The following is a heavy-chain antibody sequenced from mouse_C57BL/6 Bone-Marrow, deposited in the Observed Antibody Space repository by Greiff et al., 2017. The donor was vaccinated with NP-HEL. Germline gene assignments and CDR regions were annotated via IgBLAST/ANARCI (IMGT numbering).Heavy chain of an antibody. CDR2: ISNGGGST. D-gene: IGHD1-1*01. V-gene: IGHV5-12*01. J-gene: IGHJ3*01. CDR1: GFTFSDYY. CDR3: ARQGDYYGSSPWFAY. Sequence: EVHLVESGGGLVQPGGSLKLSCAASGFTFSDYYMYWVRQTPEKRLEWVAYISNGGGSTYYPDTVKGRFTISRDNAKNTRYLQMSRLKSEDTAMYYCARQGDYYGSSPWFAYWGQGTLVTVSA.